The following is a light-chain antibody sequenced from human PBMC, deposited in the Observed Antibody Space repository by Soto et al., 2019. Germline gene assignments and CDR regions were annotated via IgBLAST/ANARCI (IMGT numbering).Light chain of an antibody. CDR3: QQSSSTTLT. V-gene: IGKV1-39*01. CDR2: GAS. J-gene: IGKJ4*01. Sequence: IHMTQSPSSRSSSLGDRVTLTCRASETISQYLNWYQQKPGKAPKLLIYGASKLQSGVPSRFSASASGTDGTITIASLKEEDGTTYYCQQSSSTTLTFGGGTKVDIK. CDR1: ETISQY.